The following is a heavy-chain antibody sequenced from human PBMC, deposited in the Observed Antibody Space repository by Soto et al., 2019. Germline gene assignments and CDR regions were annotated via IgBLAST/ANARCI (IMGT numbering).Heavy chain of an antibody. CDR3: TWGVLAAITYYYYGMDV. Sequence: EVQLVESGGGLVKPGGSLRLSCAASGFTFSNAWMSWVRQAPGKGLEWVGRLKSKTDGGTTDYAAPVKGRFTISRDDSKNTLYLQMNSLKTEDTAVYYCTWGVLAAITYYYYGMDVWGQGTTVTVSS. CDR2: LKSKTDGGTT. CDR1: GFTFSNAW. J-gene: IGHJ6*02. V-gene: IGHV3-15*01. D-gene: IGHD2-2*01.